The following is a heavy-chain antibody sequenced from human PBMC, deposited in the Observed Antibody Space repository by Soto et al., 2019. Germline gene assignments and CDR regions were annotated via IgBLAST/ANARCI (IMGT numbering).Heavy chain of an antibody. V-gene: IGHV1-69*13. J-gene: IGHJ5*02. CDR2: IIPIFGTA. CDR3: ARDFPTRAVTTFLVGGFDP. CDR1: GGTFSSYA. D-gene: IGHD4-4*01. Sequence: SVKVSCKASGGTFSSYAISWVRQAPGQGLDWMGGIIPIFGTANYAQKFQGRVTITADESTSTAYMELSSLRSEDTAVYYCARDFPTRAVTTFLVGGFDPWGQGTLVTVSS.